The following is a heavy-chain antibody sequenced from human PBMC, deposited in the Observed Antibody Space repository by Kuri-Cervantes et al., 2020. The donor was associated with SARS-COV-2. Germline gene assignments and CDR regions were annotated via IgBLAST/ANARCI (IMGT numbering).Heavy chain of an antibody. D-gene: IGHD6-13*01. CDR1: GFTFSSYA. CDR2: ISGSGGST. J-gene: IGHJ6*02. CDR3: ATVLAAAGDYYYGMDV. Sequence: GESLKISCAASGFTFSSYAMSWVRQAPGKGLEWVSAISGSGGSTYYADSVKGRFTISRDNSKNTLYLQMNSLRSEDTAVYYCATVLAAAGDYYYGMDVWGQGTTVTVSS. V-gene: IGHV3-23*01.